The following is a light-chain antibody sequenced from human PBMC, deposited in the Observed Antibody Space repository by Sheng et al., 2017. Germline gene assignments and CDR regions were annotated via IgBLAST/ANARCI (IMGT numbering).Light chain of an antibody. J-gene: IGKJ4*01. Sequence: EIVMTQSPTTCLCPGESATLSCRASQSINNLAWYQQKPGQPPRLLIFDAFTRATDVPTRFSGDGSETEFTLTISNLQSDDFAVYYCQQYNKWPLTFGGGT. CDR3: QQYNKWPLT. CDR1: QSINN. CDR2: DAF. V-gene: IGKV3-15*01.